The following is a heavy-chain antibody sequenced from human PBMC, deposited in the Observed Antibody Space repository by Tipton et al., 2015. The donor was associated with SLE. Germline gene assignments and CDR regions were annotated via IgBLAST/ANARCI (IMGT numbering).Heavy chain of an antibody. V-gene: IGHV3-30*04. CDR3: GRDPHLYYYYMDV. Sequence: SLRLSCAASGFTFRTYSMHWVRQAPGKGLQWVAVISYDGSNAYYGDSVKGRFTISRDNAKNSLYLQMNSLRAEDTAVYYCGRDPHLYYYYMDVWGKGTTVTVSS. J-gene: IGHJ6*03. CDR1: GFTFRTYS. CDR2: ISYDGSNA.